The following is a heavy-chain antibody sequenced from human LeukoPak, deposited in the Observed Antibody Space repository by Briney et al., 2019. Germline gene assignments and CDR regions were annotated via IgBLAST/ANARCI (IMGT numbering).Heavy chain of an antibody. D-gene: IGHD2-2*01. V-gene: IGHV1-8*03. J-gene: IGHJ4*02. CDR3: ARAAKGLVDLVVIPASFPVDY. Sequence: ASVKVSCKASGYTFTRYDINWVRQATGQGLEWMGWVNLKSGNTGSAQKFQGRVTITRDTSINTAYMELSSLRPEDTGVYYYARAAKGLVDLVVIPASFPVDYWGQGTLVTVSS. CDR1: GYTFTRYD. CDR2: VNLKSGNT.